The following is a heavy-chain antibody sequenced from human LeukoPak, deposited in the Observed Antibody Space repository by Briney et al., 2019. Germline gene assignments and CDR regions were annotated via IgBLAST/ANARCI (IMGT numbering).Heavy chain of an antibody. CDR3: ARDRRQLWGAGYYFDY. J-gene: IGHJ4*02. Sequence: PSETLSLTCTVSGGSISSGSYYWRWIRQPAGKGLEWIGRIYTSGSTNYDPSLKSRVTISVDKSKNQFSLKLSSVTAADTAVYYCARDRRQLWGAGYYFDYWGQGTLVTVSS. CDR1: GGSISSGSYY. V-gene: IGHV4-61*02. CDR2: IYTSGST. D-gene: IGHD5-18*01.